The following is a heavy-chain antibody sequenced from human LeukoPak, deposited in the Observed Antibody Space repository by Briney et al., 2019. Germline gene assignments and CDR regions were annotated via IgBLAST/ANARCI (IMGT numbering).Heavy chain of an antibody. J-gene: IGHJ4*02. CDR2: IKSKTDGGTT. V-gene: IGHV3-15*01. CDR3: TTDLGIAARIHDY. D-gene: IGHD6-6*01. CDR1: GFTFSNAW. Sequence: GGSLRLSCAASGFTFSNAWMSWVRQAPGKGREWVGRIKSKTDGGTTDYAAPVKGRFAISRDDSKNTLYLQMNSLKTEDTAVYYCTTDLGIAARIHDYWGQGTLVTVSS.